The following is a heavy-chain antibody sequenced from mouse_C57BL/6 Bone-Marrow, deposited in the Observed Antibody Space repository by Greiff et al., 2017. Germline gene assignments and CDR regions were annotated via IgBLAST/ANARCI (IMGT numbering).Heavy chain of an antibody. D-gene: IGHD1-1*01. V-gene: IGHV1-81*01. CDR2: IYPRSGNT. CDR1: GYTFTSYG. CDR3: ARRSYYYGSSLYYYAMDY. Sequence: VKLVESGAELARPGASVKLSCKASGYTFTSYGISWVKQRTGQGLEWIGEIYPRSGNTYYNEKFKGKATLTADKSSSTAYMELRSLTSEDSAVYFCARRSYYYGSSLYYYAMDYWGQGTSVTVSS. J-gene: IGHJ4*01.